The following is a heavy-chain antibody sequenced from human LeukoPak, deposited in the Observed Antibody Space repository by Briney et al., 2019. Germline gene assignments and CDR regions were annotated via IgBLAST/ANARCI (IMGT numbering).Heavy chain of an antibody. CDR2: IIPIFGTA. V-gene: IGHV1-69*13. D-gene: IGHD2-15*01. Sequence: SVKVSCKASGYTFTSYGISWVRQAPGQGLEWMGGIIPIFGTANYAQKFQGRVTITADESTSTAYMELSSLRSEDTAVYYCARARAPATVGYCSGGSCYEDNWGQGTLVTVSS. CDR3: ARARAPATVGYCSGGSCYEDN. CDR1: GYTFTSYG. J-gene: IGHJ4*02.